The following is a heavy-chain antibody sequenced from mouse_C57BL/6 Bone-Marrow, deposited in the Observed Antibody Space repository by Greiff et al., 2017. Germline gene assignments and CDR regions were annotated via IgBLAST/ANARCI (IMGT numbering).Heavy chain of an antibody. CDR3: ARMTDYGSSAWYFEV. CDR2: IWWDDDK. Sequence: QVTLKVSGPGILQPSQTLSLTCSFSGFSLSTFGMGVGWIRQPSGKGLEWLAHIWWDDDKYYNPALKSRLTISKDTSKNQGFLKIANVDTADTATDSSARMTDYGSSAWYFEVWGTGTTVTVSS. D-gene: IGHD1-1*01. J-gene: IGHJ1*03. V-gene: IGHV8-8*01. CDR1: GFSLSTFGMG.